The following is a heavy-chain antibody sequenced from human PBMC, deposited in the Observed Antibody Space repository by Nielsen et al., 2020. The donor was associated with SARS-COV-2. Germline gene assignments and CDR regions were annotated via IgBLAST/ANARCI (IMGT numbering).Heavy chain of an antibody. V-gene: IGHV3-7*03. Sequence: WIRQPPGKGLEWVANIKQDGSEKYYVDSVKGRFTISRDNAKNSLYLQMNSLKTEDTAVYYCTTGYCSSTSCNEHYYYYYGMDVWGQGTTVTVSS. CDR3: TTGYCSSTSCNEHYYYYYGMDV. D-gene: IGHD2-2*01. CDR2: IKQDGSEK. J-gene: IGHJ6*02.